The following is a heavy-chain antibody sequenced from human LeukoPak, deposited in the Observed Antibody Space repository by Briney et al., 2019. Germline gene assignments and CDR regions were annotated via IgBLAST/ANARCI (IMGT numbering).Heavy chain of an antibody. CDR3: AIGSSGWNLHFDY. J-gene: IGHJ4*02. D-gene: IGHD6-19*01. CDR1: GFTFSSYS. Sequence: PGGSLRLSCAASGFTFSSYSMNWVRQAPGKGLEWVSSISSSSSYIYYADSVKGRCTISRDNAKNSLYLQMNSLRAEDTAVYYCAIGSSGWNLHFDYWGQGTLVTVSS. V-gene: IGHV3-21*01. CDR2: ISSSSSYI.